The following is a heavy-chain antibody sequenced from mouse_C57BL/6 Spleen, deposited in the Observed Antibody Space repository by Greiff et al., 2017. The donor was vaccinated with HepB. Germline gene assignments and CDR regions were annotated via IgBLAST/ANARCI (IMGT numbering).Heavy chain of an antibody. Sequence: EVQLQQSVAELVRPGASVKLSCTASGFNIKNTYMHWVKQRPEQGLEWIGRIDPANGNTKYAPKFQGKATITADKSSSTAYMQLSSLTSEDSAVYYCARGLFYDVYAMDYWGQGTSVTVSS. CDR2: IDPANGNT. D-gene: IGHD2-3*01. CDR3: ARGLFYDVYAMDY. CDR1: GFNIKNTY. J-gene: IGHJ4*01. V-gene: IGHV14-3*01.